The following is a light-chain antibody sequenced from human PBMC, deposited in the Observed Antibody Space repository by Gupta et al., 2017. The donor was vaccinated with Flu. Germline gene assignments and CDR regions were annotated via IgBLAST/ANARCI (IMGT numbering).Light chain of an antibody. CDR2: GAS. V-gene: IGKV1-39*01. J-gene: IGKJ2*04. CDR1: QTRGSD. CDR3: QETFSGLCN. Sequence: QMTQSPSSLSASVGDRVTFTCRGSQTRGSDLTWDQQKPGKAPKVLVYGASILHTGVPSRCSGDGSGTDFTLTSSSLQPDDFASDYCQETFSGLCNFGQGTKLEIK.